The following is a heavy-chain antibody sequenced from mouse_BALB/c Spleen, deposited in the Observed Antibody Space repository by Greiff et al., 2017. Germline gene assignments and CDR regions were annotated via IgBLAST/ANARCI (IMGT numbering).Heavy chain of an antibody. Sequence: EVQLVESGGGLVQPGGSLRLSCATSGFTFTDYYMSWVRQPPGKALEWLGFIRNKANGYTTEYSASVKGRFTISRDNSQSILYLQMNTLRAEDSATYYCARDWDGNWYFDVWGAGTTVTVSS. CDR1: GFTFTDYY. J-gene: IGHJ1*01. CDR3: ARDWDGNWYFDV. CDR2: IRNKANGYTT. V-gene: IGHV7-3*02. D-gene: IGHD2-1*01.